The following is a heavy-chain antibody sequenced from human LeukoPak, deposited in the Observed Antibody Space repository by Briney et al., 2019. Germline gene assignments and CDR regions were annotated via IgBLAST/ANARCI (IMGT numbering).Heavy chain of an antibody. V-gene: IGHV3-7*02. CDR3: ARGGIAAAGTVFDY. Sequence: GGSLRLSCAGSGFTFSRYWMTWVRQAPGKGLEWVANIDQDGSEKHYVDSVKGRFSISRDNAKNSLYLQMDSLRADDTAVYYCARGGIAAAGTVFDYWGQGTLVTVSS. CDR2: IDQDGSEK. CDR1: GFTFSRYW. J-gene: IGHJ4*02. D-gene: IGHD6-13*01.